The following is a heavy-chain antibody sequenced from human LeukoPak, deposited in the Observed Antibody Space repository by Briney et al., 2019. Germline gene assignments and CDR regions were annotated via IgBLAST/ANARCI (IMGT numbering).Heavy chain of an antibody. J-gene: IGHJ4*02. Sequence: GGSLRLSCAASGITFSSYAMSWVRQAPGKGLEWVSAISGSGGSSYYADSVKGRFTISRDNSKNTLYLQMNSLRAEDTAVYYCAKDLVVGALRGYWGQGTLVTVSS. CDR3: AKDLVVGALRGY. D-gene: IGHD1-26*01. V-gene: IGHV3-23*01. CDR2: ISGSGGSS. CDR1: GITFSSYA.